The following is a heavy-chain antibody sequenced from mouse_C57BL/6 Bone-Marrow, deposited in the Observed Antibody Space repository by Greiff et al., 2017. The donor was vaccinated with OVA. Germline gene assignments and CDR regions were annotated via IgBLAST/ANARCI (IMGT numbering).Heavy chain of an antibody. J-gene: IGHJ4*01. CDR2: IDPSDSYT. V-gene: IGHV1-69*01. D-gene: IGHD2-1*01. Sequence: QVQLQQPGAELVMPGASVKLSCKASGYTFTSYWMHWVKQRPGQGLEWIGEIDPSDSYTNYNQKFKGKSTLTVDKSSSTAYMQLSSLTSEDSAVYYCARESYGNYNAMDYWGQGTSVTVSS. CDR1: GYTFTSYW. CDR3: ARESYGNYNAMDY.